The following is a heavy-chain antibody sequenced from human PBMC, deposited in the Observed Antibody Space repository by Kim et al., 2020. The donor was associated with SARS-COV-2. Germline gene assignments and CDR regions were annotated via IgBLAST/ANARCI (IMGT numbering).Heavy chain of an antibody. V-gene: IGHV3-23*01. CDR1: GFTFSSYA. CDR2: ITGSGGST. J-gene: IGHJ4*02. D-gene: IGHD6-6*01. CDR3: ARERAYSTSSGDC. Sequence: GGSLRLSCAASGFTFSSYAMSWVRQAPGKGLEWVSAITGSGGSTYYVDFVKGRFTISRDNSKNTLYLQLNSLRGEDTAVYYCARERAYSTSSGDCWGQGTLVTVSS.